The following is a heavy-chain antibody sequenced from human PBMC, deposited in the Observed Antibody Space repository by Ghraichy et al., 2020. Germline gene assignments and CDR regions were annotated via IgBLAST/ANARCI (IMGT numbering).Heavy chain of an antibody. V-gene: IGHV3-64D*09. Sequence: GGSLRLSCSASGFTFSKYSMHWVRQAPGGGLQYASAISGDGGDTYYADSVKGRFTISRDNSQNTLYLQMTSLKPEDTAVYHCVRCRVPGTSPTCSMDFWGQGALVTVSS. CDR1: GFTFSKYS. D-gene: IGHD1-7*01. CDR3: VRCRVPGTSPTCSMDF. CDR2: ISGDGGDT. J-gene: IGHJ4*02.